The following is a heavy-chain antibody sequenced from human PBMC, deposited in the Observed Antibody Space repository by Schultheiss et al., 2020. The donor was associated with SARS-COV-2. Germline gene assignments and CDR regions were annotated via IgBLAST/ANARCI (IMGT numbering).Heavy chain of an antibody. CDR1: GFTVSSNY. V-gene: IGHV3-7*01. CDR3: ARGGSRRIVAADIPLRY. D-gene: IGHD6-13*01. CDR2: IKQDGSEK. J-gene: IGHJ4*02. Sequence: GGSLRLSCAASGFTVSSNYMSWVRQAPGKGLEWVANIKQDGSEKYYVDSVKGRFTISRDNAKNSLYLQMNSLRAEDTALYFCARGGSRRIVAADIPLRYWGQGTLVTVSS.